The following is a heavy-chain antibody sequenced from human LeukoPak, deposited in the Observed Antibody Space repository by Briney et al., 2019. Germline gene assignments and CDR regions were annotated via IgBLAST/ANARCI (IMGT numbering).Heavy chain of an antibody. J-gene: IGHJ3*02. V-gene: IGHV3-21*01. CDR3: TGDLCLQFSGAACFVSQGAFDI. CDR1: GFSLSSYS. Sequence: GGSLRLSCEGSGFSLSSYSMNWVRQAPGKGLEWVSSISSSGNFIEYADSLKGRFTMSRDSAQNSVHLHMNSLGVEDTAVYYCTGDLCLQFSGAACFVSQGAFDIWGQGTMVAVSS. CDR2: ISSSGNFI. D-gene: IGHD2-15*01.